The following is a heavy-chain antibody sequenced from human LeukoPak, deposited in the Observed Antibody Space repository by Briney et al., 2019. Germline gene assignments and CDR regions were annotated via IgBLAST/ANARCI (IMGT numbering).Heavy chain of an antibody. Sequence: GRSLRLSCAASGFTFSSYAMHWVRQAPGKGLEWVAVISYDGSNKYYADSVKGRFTISRDNSKNTLYLQMNSLRAEDTAVYYCARVGRYCSSTSCYMGVYYYGMDVWGQGTTVTVSS. CDR3: ARVGRYCSSTSCYMGVYYYGMDV. J-gene: IGHJ6*02. D-gene: IGHD2-2*02. CDR1: GFTFSSYA. V-gene: IGHV3-30*04. CDR2: ISYDGSNK.